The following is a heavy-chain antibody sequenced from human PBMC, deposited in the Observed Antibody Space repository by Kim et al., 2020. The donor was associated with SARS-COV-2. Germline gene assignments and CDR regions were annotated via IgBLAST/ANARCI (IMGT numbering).Heavy chain of an antibody. D-gene: IGHD3-10*01. CDR3: AAKRGLV. V-gene: IGHV1-8*01. CDR2: NGGNT. Sequence: NGGNTGYAQKFQGRVTMTRNTSISTAYMELSSLRSEDTAVYYCAAKRGLVWGQGTMVTVSS. J-gene: IGHJ3*01.